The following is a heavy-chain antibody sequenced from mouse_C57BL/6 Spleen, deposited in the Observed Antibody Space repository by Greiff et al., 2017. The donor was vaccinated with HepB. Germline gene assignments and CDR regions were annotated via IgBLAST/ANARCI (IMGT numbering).Heavy chain of an antibody. J-gene: IGHJ2*01. D-gene: IGHD4-1*01. CDR2: ISYDGSN. CDR3: ARDADWYYFDY. CDR1: GYSITSGYY. Sequence: EVKLVESGPGLVKPSQSLSLTCSVTGYSITSGYYWNWIRQFPGNKLEWMGYISYDGSNNYNPSLKNRISITRDTSKNQFFLKLNSVTTEDTATYYCARDADWYYFDYWGQGTTLTVSS. V-gene: IGHV3-6*01.